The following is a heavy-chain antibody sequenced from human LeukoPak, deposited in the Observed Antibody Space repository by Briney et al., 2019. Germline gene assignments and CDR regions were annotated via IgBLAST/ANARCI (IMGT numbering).Heavy chain of an antibody. D-gene: IGHD3-9*01. J-gene: IGHJ4*02. CDR1: GGSFSGYY. CDR3: ARGHILTGFDY. CDR2: INHSGST. V-gene: IGHV4-34*01. Sequence: SETLSLTCAVYGGSFSGYYWSWIRQPPGKGLEWIGEINHSGSTNYNPSLKSRVTISVDTSKNQFSLKLSSVTAADTAVHYCARGHILTGFDYWGQGTLVTVSS.